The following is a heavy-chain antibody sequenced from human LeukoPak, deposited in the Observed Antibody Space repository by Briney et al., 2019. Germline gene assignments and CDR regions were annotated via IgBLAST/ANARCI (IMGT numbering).Heavy chain of an antibody. J-gene: IGHJ4*02. CDR2: INPNSGGT. CDR3: ATPGGKVYDFWSGYYRFDY. CDR1: GYTFTGYY. V-gene: IGHV1-2*02. Sequence: GASVKVSCKASGYTFTGYYMHWVRQAPGQGLEWMGWINPNSGGTNYAQKFQGRVTMTRDTSISTVYMELSRLRSDDTAVYYCATPGGKVYDFWSGYYRFDYWGQGTLVTVSS. D-gene: IGHD3-3*01.